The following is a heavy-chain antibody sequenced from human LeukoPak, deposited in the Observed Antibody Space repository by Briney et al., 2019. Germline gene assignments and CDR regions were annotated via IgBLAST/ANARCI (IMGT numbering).Heavy chain of an antibody. CDR2: IYYSGST. D-gene: IGHD2/OR15-2a*01. CDR1: GGSISSSSYY. CDR3: ARDSFSPYFLFDY. J-gene: IGHJ4*02. V-gene: IGHV4-39*07. Sequence: SETLSLTCTVSGGSISSSSYYWGWIRQPPGKGLEWIGSIYYSGSTYYNPSLKSRVTISVDTSKNQFSLKLSSVTAADTAVYYCARDSFSPYFLFDYWGQGTLVTVSS.